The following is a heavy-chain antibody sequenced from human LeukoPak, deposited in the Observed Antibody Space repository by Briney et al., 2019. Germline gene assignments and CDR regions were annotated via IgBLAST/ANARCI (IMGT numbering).Heavy chain of an antibody. D-gene: IGHD6-13*01. CDR2: INPNSGGT. CDR1: GYTFTGYY. Sequence: GASVKVSCKASGYTFTGYYMHWVRQAPGQGLGWMGWINPNSGGTNYAQKLQGRVTMTTDTSTSTAYMELRSLRSDDTAVYYCARRYSSWYEDYYYGMDVWGQGTTVTVSS. V-gene: IGHV1-2*02. CDR3: ARRYSSWYEDYYYGMDV. J-gene: IGHJ6*02.